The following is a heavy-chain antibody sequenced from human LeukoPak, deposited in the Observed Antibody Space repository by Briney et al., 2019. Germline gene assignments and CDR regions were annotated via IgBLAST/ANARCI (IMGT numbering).Heavy chain of an antibody. CDR1: GFTFSSYA. Sequence: GGSLRLSCAASGFTFSSYATSWVRQAPGKGLEWVSAISGSGGSTYYADSVKGRFTISRDNSKNTLYLQMNSLRAEDMAVYYCAKEPSIAAAHNWFDPWGQGTLVTVSS. D-gene: IGHD6-13*01. J-gene: IGHJ5*02. CDR2: ISGSGGST. V-gene: IGHV3-23*01. CDR3: AKEPSIAAAHNWFDP.